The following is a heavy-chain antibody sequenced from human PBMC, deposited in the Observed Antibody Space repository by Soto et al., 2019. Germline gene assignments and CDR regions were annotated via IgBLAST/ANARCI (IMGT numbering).Heavy chain of an antibody. CDR3: SSDRPDTAVGWFA. CDR1: GFDFISSG. D-gene: IGHD2-15*01. CDR2: IVVYRGQT. V-gene: IGHV1-58*02. Sequence: QMQLVQSGPEVKKAGTSVKVACRACGFDFISSGIQWVRQARGQRLAWIGWIVVYRGQTHYEKKFQDRVTITRDTSTGTAYIEMTNLSSEDAAVYYCSSDRPDTAVGWFAWGQGTTVTVSS. J-gene: IGHJ6*02.